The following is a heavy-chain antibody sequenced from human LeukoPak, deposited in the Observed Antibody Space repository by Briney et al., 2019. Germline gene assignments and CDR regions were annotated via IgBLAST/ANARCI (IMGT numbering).Heavy chain of an antibody. Sequence: PSETLSLTCTVSGGSISSYYWSWIRQPPGKGLEWIGYIYYSGSTNYNPSLKSRVTISVDTSKNQFSLKLSSVTAADTAVYYCARRTSIRSYGKTFDYWGQGTLVTVSS. CDR1: GGSISSYY. J-gene: IGHJ4*02. V-gene: IGHV4-59*12. D-gene: IGHD5-18*01. CDR3: ARRTSIRSYGKTFDY. CDR2: IYYSGST.